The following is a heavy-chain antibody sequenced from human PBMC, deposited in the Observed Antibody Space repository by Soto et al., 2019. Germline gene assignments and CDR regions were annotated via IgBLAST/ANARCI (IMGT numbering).Heavy chain of an antibody. CDR2: ISSSGSTI. Sequence: GGSLRLSCAASGFRFSDYYMRWILQAPGKGLEWVSYISSSGSTIYYADSVKGRFTISRDNAKNSLYLQMNSLRAEDTAVYYCARRSYYDSSGYEYYFDYWGQGTLVTVYS. CDR1: GFRFSDYY. V-gene: IGHV3-11*01. D-gene: IGHD3-22*01. CDR3: ARRSYYDSSGYEYYFDY. J-gene: IGHJ4*02.